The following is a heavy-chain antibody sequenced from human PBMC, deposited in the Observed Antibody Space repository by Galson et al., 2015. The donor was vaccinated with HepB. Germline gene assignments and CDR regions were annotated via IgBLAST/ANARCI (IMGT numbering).Heavy chain of an antibody. J-gene: IGHJ6*02. Sequence: SLRLSCAASGFTFSDYWMHWVRQAPGKGLVWVSRINSDGSSTSYADSVKGRFTISRDNAKNTLYLQMNSLRAEDTAVYYCARDWDIVVVVAAPGGMDVWGQGTTVTVSS. CDR3: ARDWDIVVVVAAPGGMDV. CDR2: INSDGSST. V-gene: IGHV3-74*01. CDR1: GFTFSDYW. D-gene: IGHD2-15*01.